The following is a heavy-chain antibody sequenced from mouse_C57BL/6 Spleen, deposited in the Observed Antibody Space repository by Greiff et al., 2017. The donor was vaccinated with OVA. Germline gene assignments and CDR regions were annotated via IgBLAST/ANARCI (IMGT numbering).Heavy chain of an antibody. CDR2: IYPGSGST. CDR1: GYTFPSYW. Sequence: QVQLQQPGAELVKPGASVKMSCKASGYTFPSYWITWVKQRPGQGLEWIGDIYPGSGSTNYNEKFKSKATLTVDTASSTAYIQLSSLTSEDSAVYYCARYYDAMDYWGQGTSVTVSS. J-gene: IGHJ4*01. V-gene: IGHV1-55*01. CDR3: ARYYDAMDY.